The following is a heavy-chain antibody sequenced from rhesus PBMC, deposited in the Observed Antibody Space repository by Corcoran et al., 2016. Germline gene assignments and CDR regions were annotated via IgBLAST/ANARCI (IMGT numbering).Heavy chain of an antibody. J-gene: IGHJ4*01. CDR2: INGNWGST. V-gene: IGHV4-80*01. D-gene: IGHD4-29*01. CDR3: ARDQLAGNY. CDR1: GASISSYW. Sequence: QVQLQESGPGLVKLSETLSLTCAVSGASISSYWWSWIRQPTGKGPEWIGEINGNWGSTYDNPSIKSRVTSSKDASKNQFALKLSSVTAADTAVYYCARDQLAGNYWGQGVLVTVSS.